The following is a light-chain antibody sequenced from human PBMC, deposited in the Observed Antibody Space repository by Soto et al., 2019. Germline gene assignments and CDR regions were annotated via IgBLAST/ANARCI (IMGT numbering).Light chain of an antibody. V-gene: IGKV3-15*01. CDR3: QQYDNWPPRWT. CDR1: QPVNNN. J-gene: IGKJ2*01. CDR2: GAS. Sequence: IVMTQSPATLSVSPGDRATLSCRSSQPVNNNLAWYQHKPGQAPRLLIYGASTRATGISARFSGGGSGTEFTLTISSLQSEDFAIYYCQQYDNWPPRWTFGQGTKVDI.